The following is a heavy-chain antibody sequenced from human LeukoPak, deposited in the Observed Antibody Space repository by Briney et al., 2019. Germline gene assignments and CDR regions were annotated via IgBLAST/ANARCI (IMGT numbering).Heavy chain of an antibody. CDR3: ARLMALAYYGLDV. V-gene: IGHV4-4*07. CDR2: IHSSGRT. CDR1: GGSISSYS. J-gene: IGHJ6*02. Sequence: SETLSLTCTVSGGSISSYSWNWIRQTAGKGLEWIGRIHSSGRTSYNPSLESRVTMSVDTSKSQVSLRLTSVTAADTAVYYCARLMALAYYGLDVWGQGTTVTVSS. D-gene: IGHD3-10*01.